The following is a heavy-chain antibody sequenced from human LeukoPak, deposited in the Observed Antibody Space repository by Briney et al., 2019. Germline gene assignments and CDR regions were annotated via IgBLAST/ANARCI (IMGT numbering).Heavy chain of an antibody. CDR1: GGSFSGYY. D-gene: IGHD3-10*01. Sequence: SETLSLTCAVYGGSFSGYYWSWIRQPPGKGLEWIGEINHSGSTNYNPSLKSRVTISVDTSKNQFSLKLSSVTAADTAVYYCARFYYYGSGSYYKNFDYWGQGTLVTVSS. CDR3: ARFYYYGSGSYYKNFDY. J-gene: IGHJ4*02. CDR2: INHSGST. V-gene: IGHV4-34*01.